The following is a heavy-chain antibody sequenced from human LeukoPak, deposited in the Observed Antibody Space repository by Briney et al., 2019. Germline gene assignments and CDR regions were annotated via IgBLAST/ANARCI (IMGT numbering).Heavy chain of an antibody. D-gene: IGHD3/OR15-3a*01. V-gene: IGHV3-23*01. CDR3: AKPPTRGRYYYYGMDV. CDR2: ISGSGGST. Sequence: GGSLRLSCAASAFTFSSYAMSWVRQAPGKGLEWVSAISGSGGSTYYADSVKGRFTISRDNSKNTLYLQMNSLRAEDTAVYYCAKPPTRGRYYYYGMDVWGQGTTVTVSS. CDR1: AFTFSSYA. J-gene: IGHJ6*02.